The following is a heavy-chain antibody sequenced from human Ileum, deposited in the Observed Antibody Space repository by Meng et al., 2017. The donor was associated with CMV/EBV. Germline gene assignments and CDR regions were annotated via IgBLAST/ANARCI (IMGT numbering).Heavy chain of an antibody. CDR2: FYWDDDK. CDR3: AHGNYKSSAYYYDY. CDR1: GFSLSTSGVG. Sequence: QSTLKEYCPPSVTPPPTPTLTCTFSGFSLSTSGVGLGSIRQPPGKDLEWLAVFYWDDDKSCSPSLKSRLTITKDTSKKQVVLTMTNMDPVDTATYYCAHGNYKSSAYYYDYWGQGTLVTVSS. J-gene: IGHJ4*02. V-gene: IGHV2-5*02. D-gene: IGHD3-22*01.